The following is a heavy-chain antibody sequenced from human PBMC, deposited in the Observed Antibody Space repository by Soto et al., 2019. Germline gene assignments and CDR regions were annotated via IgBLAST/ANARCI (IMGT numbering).Heavy chain of an antibody. J-gene: IGHJ4*02. CDR3: ARDSSSITDY. D-gene: IGHD2-2*01. CDR2: INRDGSST. Sequence: EVRLVESGGGLVQPGGSLRLSCATSGFTFSSRWMHWVRQAPGKGLVWVSDINRDGSSTTYADSVKGRFTISRDNAKDAMSLQMISLRVEEMTVYYCARDSSSITDYSGQGSLVTVSS. CDR1: GFTFSSRW. V-gene: IGHV3-74*01.